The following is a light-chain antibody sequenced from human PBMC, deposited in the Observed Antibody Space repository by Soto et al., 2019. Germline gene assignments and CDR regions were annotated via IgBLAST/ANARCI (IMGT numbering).Light chain of an antibody. CDR1: QSVSSY. CDR3: QQRSNWPPYT. V-gene: IGKV3-11*01. J-gene: IGKJ2*01. Sequence: EIVLTQSPATRSLSPGERASLSCMASQSVSSYLAWYQQKPGQAPRLLIYDASNRATGIPARFSGSGSGTDFTLTICSLEPEDFAVYYCQQRSNWPPYTFGQGTKLEIK. CDR2: DAS.